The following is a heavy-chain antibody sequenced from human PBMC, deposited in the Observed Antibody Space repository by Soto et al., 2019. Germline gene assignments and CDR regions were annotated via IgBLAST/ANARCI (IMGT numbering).Heavy chain of an antibody. CDR2: IWYDGSNK. V-gene: IGHV3-33*01. J-gene: IGHJ6*02. D-gene: IGHD2-15*01. CDR1: GFTFSSYG. CDR3: ARELPLNYGMDV. Sequence: GGSLRLSCAASGFTFSSYGMHWVRQAPGKGLEWVAVIWYDGSNKYYADSVKGRFTISRDNSKNTLYLQMNSLRAEDTAVYYCARELPLNYGMDVWGQGTTVTVSS.